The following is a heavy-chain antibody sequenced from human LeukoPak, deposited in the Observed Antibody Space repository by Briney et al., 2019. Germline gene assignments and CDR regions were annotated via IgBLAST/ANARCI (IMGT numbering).Heavy chain of an antibody. CDR2: IWYDGSNK. CDR3: ASSRIDYGDYDLDP. CDR1: GFTFSSYG. V-gene: IGHV3-33*01. J-gene: IGHJ5*02. Sequence: ERSLRLSCAASGFTFSSYGMHWVRQAPGKGLEWVAVIWYDGSNKYYADSVKGRFTISRDNSKNTLYLQMNSLRAEDTAVYYCASSRIDYGDYDLDPWGQGTLVTVSS. D-gene: IGHD4-17*01.